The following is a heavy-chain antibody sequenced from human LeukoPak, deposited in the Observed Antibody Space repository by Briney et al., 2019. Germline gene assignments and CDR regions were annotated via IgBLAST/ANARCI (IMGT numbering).Heavy chain of an antibody. CDR2: ISSSSSYI. J-gene: IGHJ4*02. CDR3: ARGERFLEWLLFFDY. D-gene: IGHD3-3*01. V-gene: IGHV3-21*01. Sequence: GGSLRLSCAASGFTFSSYSMNWVRQAPGKGLEWVSSISSSSSYIYYADSVKGRFTISRDNAENSLYLQMNSLRAEDTAVYYCARGERFLEWLLFFDYWGQGTLVTVSS. CDR1: GFTFSSYS.